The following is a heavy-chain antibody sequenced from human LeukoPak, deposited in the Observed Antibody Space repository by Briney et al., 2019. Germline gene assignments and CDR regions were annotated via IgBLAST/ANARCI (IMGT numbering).Heavy chain of an antibody. J-gene: IGHJ4*02. CDR3: ANPGRYSSGWVFPPCFDY. Sequence: GGSLRLSCAASGFTFSSYAMSWVRQAPGKGLEWVSAISGGGGSTYYADSVKGRFTISRDNSKNTLYLQMNSLRADDTAVYYCANPGRYSSGWVFPPCFDYWGQGTLVTVSS. V-gene: IGHV3-23*01. CDR2: ISGGGGST. CDR1: GFTFSSYA. D-gene: IGHD6-19*01.